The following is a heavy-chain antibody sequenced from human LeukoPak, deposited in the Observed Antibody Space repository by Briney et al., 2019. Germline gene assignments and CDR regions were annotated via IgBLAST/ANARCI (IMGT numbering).Heavy chain of an antibody. CDR3: ARSIISYGSRWYFDY. Sequence: GGSQTLSCAASGFTFSSYSMNWVRQAPGKGLEWVSYISSSSSIIYYADSVKGRFTISRDTAKSSLYLQMNSLRDEDTAVYCCARSIISYGSRWYFDYWGGGTVASVSS. J-gene: IGHJ4*02. V-gene: IGHV3-48*02. CDR1: GFTFSSYS. D-gene: IGHD6-13*01. CDR2: ISSSSSII.